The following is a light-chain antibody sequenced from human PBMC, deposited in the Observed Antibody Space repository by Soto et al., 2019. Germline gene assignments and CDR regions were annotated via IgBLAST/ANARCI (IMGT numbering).Light chain of an antibody. CDR2: GSS. J-gene: IGKJ2*01. Sequence: EIVLTQSPGTLSLSPGERATLSCRASQSVSRSYLAWYQQKPGHAPRLLIYGSSSRATGIPHRLSGSSSGTDFTLTISSLEPEDFAVYYCQQYGSSPYTFGQGTKLEIK. CDR1: QSVSRSY. V-gene: IGKV3-20*01. CDR3: QQYGSSPYT.